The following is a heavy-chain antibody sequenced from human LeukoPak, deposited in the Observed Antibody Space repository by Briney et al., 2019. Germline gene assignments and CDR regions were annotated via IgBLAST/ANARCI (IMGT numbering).Heavy chain of an antibody. CDR3: ARSVPDYTRFDF. Sequence: QTGGSLRLSCVASGFTFSDYAMNWVRQAPGKGLEWVSTFKTNYNQVYYAESVRGRFTISTDNSKNTAYLQVNSLRVEDTALYYCARSVPDYTRFDFWGQGALVTVSS. CDR1: GFTFSDYA. J-gene: IGHJ4*02. D-gene: IGHD4-11*01. V-gene: IGHV3-23*05. CDR2: FKTNYNQV.